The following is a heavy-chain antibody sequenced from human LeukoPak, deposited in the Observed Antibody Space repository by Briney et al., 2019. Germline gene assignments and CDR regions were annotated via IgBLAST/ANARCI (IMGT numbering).Heavy chain of an antibody. V-gene: IGHV3-33*06. D-gene: IGHD3-10*01. Sequence: GGSLRLSCAASGFTFSNYGMHWVRQAPGKGLEWVAVVWYDGTNKFYADSVKGRFTISRDNSRSTLYLQMDTLRAEDTAVYYCAKGDGSNNYYMDVWGKGTTVTVSS. CDR2: VWYDGTNK. J-gene: IGHJ6*03. CDR1: GFTFSNYG. CDR3: AKGDGSNNYYMDV.